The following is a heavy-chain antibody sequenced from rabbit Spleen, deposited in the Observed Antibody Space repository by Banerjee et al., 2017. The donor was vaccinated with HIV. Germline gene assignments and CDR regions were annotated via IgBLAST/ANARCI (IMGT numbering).Heavy chain of an antibody. D-gene: IGHD8-1*01. CDR3: VRDTGSSFSSYGMDL. J-gene: IGHJ6*01. V-gene: IGHV1S7*01. CDR2: IEPIFGNT. Sequence: QELVESGGGLVQPGESLKLSCKASGIDFSNYGVSWVRQAPGKGLEWIGYIEPIFGNTYYANWLNGRFTISSHNAQNTLYLQLSSLTAADTATYFCVRDTGSSFSSYGMDLWGPGTLVTVS. CDR1: GIDFSNYG.